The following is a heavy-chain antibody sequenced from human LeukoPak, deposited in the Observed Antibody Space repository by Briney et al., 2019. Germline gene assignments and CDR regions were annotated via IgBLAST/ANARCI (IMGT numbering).Heavy chain of an antibody. V-gene: IGHV3-23*01. CDR1: GFPFSRYA. Sequence: GGSLRLSRAVSGFPFSRYAMPWVRQAPGKGLEWVSAISGSGGTTYNADSVKGRFTISRDNSKNRLYLQMNSLRAEDTAVYYCARAPHLRGYYLPIYYWGHGTLVTVSS. CDR2: ISGSGGTT. D-gene: IGHD3-3*01. CDR3: ARAPHLRGYYLPIYY. J-gene: IGHJ4*01.